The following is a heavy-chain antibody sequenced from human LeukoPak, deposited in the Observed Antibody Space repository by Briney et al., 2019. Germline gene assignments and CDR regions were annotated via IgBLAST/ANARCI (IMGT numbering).Heavy chain of an antibody. Sequence: SVKVSCKASGGTFSSYAISWVRQAPGQGLEWMGGIIPIFGTANYAQKFQGRVTITADKSTSTAYMELSSLRSEDTAVYCCARGASNWKGDYFDYWGQGTLVTVSS. CDR1: GGTFSSYA. D-gene: IGHD1-1*01. J-gene: IGHJ4*02. V-gene: IGHV1-69*06. CDR3: ARGASNWKGDYFDY. CDR2: IIPIFGTA.